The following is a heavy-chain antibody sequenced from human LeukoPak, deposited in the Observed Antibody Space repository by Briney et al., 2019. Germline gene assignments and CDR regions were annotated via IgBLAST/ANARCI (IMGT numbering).Heavy chain of an antibody. CDR2: INYSGST. CDR1: GGSISSSSYY. CDR3: ARLPYDFWSGFPHYFDY. J-gene: IGHJ4*02. Sequence: PSETLSLTCTVSGGSISSSSYYWGWIRQPPGKGLEWIGSINYSGSTYYNPSLKSRVTISVDTSKNQFSLKLSSVTAADTAVYYCARLPYDFWSGFPHYFDYWGQGTLVTVSS. V-gene: IGHV4-39*01. D-gene: IGHD3-3*01.